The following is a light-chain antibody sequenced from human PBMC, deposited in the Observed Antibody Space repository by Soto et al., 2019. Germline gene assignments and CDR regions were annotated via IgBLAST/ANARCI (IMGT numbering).Light chain of an antibody. CDR1: QNVGRS. CDR2: DAS. J-gene: IGKJ4*01. V-gene: IGKV3-11*01. CDR3: QQRYTWVT. Sequence: EIVMTQSPATLSLYPGERATLSCRASQNVGRSLAWFQQTPGQPPRLLIYDASTRAAGIPARFSGSGSGAAFTLTISSLEPEDSAAYYCQQRYTWVTFGGGTKLEIK.